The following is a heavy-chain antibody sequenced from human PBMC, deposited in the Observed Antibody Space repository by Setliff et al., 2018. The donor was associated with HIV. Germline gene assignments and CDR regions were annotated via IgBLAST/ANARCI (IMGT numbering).Heavy chain of an antibody. J-gene: IGHJ6*04. CDR3: ARGKGVGGVVITGGLDV. Sequence: ASVKVSCKASGHTFTNVDIHWLRRATGQGLEWMGWMNPNTGVSGYALKFQARVTMTRDTSISTAYMELSSLTSEDTAVYYCARGKGVGGVVITGGLDVWGKGTTVTDSS. D-gene: IGHD3-10*01. V-gene: IGHV1-8*01. CDR1: GHTFTNVD. CDR2: MNPNTGVS.